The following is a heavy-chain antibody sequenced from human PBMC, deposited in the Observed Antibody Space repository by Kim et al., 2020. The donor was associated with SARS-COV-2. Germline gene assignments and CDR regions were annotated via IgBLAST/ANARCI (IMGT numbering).Heavy chain of an antibody. J-gene: IGHJ6*02. CDR3: AKDLDYYYGMDV. Sequence: GHADSVKGRLTISRDNAKNSLYLQMNSLRAEDTALYYCAKDLDYYYGMDVWGQGTTVTVSS. V-gene: IGHV3-9*01.